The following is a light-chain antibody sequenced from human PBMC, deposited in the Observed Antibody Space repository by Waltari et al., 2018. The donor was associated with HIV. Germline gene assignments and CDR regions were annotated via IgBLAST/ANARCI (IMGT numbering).Light chain of an antibody. Sequence: QSVLTQPPSSSGTPGQRPTNSCSASSSNVGSTTVNWYKHLPGAAPKLLILDTDERPSGGPDRFSGSKSGTSASLAISGLQSEDEADYYGAVWDDSLNAYVFGTGTTVTVL. V-gene: IGLV1-44*01. CDR3: AVWDDSLNAYV. J-gene: IGLJ1*01. CDR2: DTD. CDR1: SSNVGSTT.